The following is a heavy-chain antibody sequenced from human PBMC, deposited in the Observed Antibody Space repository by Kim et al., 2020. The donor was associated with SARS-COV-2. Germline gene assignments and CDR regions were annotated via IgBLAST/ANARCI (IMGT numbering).Heavy chain of an antibody. CDR2: IIPIFGTA. Sequence: SVKVSCKASGGTFSSYAISWVLQAPGQGLEWMGGIIPIFGTANYAQKFQGRVTITADESTSTAYMELSSLRSEDTAVYYCARQVWGSSSNFDYWGQGTLVTVSS. CDR1: GGTFSSYA. V-gene: IGHV1-69*13. D-gene: IGHD6-6*01. J-gene: IGHJ4*02. CDR3: ARQVWGSSSNFDY.